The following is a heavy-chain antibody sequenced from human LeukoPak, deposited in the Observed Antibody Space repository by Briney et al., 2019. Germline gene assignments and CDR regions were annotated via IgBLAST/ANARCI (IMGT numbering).Heavy chain of an antibody. Sequence: ASVKVSCKASGYTFTSYGISWVRQAPGQGLEWMGWISAYNGNTNYAQKLQGRVTMTTDTPTSTAYMELRSLRSDDTAVYYCARSVTYYYDSSGYYSWWFDPWGQGTLVTVSS. V-gene: IGHV1-18*01. D-gene: IGHD3-22*01. CDR2: ISAYNGNT. CDR1: GYTFTSYG. CDR3: ARSVTYYYDSSGYYSWWFDP. J-gene: IGHJ5*02.